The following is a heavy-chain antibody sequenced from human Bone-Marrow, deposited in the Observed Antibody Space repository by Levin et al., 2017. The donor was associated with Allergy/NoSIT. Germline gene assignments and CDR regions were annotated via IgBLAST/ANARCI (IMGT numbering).Heavy chain of an antibody. CDR2: ITGGNGET. CDR3: AKDWEAKTGTATY. CDR1: GFTFSSYA. V-gene: IGHV3-23*01. D-gene: IGHD1-1*01. J-gene: IGHJ4*02. Sequence: GGSLRLSCAASGFTFSSYAMTWVRQAPGKGLEWVSVITGGNGETYYADSVKGRFTISRDNAKNTLYLQMNSLRAEDTAVYFCAKDWEAKTGTATYWGQGTLVTVSS.